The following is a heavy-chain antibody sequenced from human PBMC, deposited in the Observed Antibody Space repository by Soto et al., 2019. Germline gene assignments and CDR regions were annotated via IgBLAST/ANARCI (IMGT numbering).Heavy chain of an antibody. D-gene: IGHD3-22*01. Sequence: SVKVSCKASGFTFTSSAVQWVRQARGQRLEWIGWIVVGSGNTNYAQKFQERVTITRDMSTSTAYMELSSLRSEDTAVYYCAADPNYYDSSGYYYFAFGIWGQGTMVTVSS. CDR3: AADPNYYDSSGYYYFAFGI. V-gene: IGHV1-58*01. J-gene: IGHJ3*02. CDR1: GFTFTSSA. CDR2: IVVGSGNT.